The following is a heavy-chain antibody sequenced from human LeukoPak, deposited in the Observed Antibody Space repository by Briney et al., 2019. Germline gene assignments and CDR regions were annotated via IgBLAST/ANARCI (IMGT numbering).Heavy chain of an antibody. CDR1: GGSISSYY. V-gene: IGHV4-59*01. D-gene: IGHD5-18*01. CDR2: IYYSGST. J-gene: IGHJ5*02. CDR3: ATLKTECSYDET. Sequence: PSETLSLTCTVSGGSISSYYWSWIRQPPGKGLEWIGYIYYSGSTNYNPSLKSRVTISVDTSKNQFSLKLSSVTAADTAVYYCATLKTECSYDETWGQGTLVTVSS.